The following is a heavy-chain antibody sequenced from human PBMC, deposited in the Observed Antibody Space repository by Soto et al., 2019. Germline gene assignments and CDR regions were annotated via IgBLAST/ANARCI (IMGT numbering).Heavy chain of an antibody. Sequence: GASVKVSCKASGYTFTSYGSSWVRQAPGQGLEWMGWISAYNGNTNYAQKLQGRVTMTTDTSTSTAYMELRSLRSDDTAVYYCARDYYDSSGFHWFDPWGQGTLVTVSS. V-gene: IGHV1-18*01. D-gene: IGHD3-22*01. CDR1: GYTFTSYG. CDR3: ARDYYDSSGFHWFDP. J-gene: IGHJ5*02. CDR2: ISAYNGNT.